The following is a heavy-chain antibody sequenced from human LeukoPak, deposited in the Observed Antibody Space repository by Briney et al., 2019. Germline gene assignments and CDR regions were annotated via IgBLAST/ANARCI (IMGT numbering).Heavy chain of an antibody. CDR3: ARVSSHSSGWYYLDY. D-gene: IGHD6-19*01. CDR2: IWYDGSNK. CDR1: GFTFSSYG. J-gene: IGHJ4*02. V-gene: IGHV3-33*01. Sequence: PGGSLRLSCAASGFTFSSYGMHWVRQAPGKGLEWVAVIWYDGSNKYYADSVKGRFTISRDNSKNTLYLQMNSLRAEDTAVYYCARVSSHSSGWYYLDYWGQGTLVTVYS.